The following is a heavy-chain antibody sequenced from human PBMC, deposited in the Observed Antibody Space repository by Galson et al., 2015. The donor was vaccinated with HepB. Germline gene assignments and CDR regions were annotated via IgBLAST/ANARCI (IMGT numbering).Heavy chain of an antibody. CDR3: ARGPNHSKTVLTGYFDY. Sequence: TLSLTCAVSGGSMVSGAYSWSWIRQPPGKDLEWIGYIYHNGSTYYNPSLKSRVTISADTSKNQFSLKLSSVTAADTAMYYCARGPNHSKTVLTGYFDYWGQGTLVIVSS. D-gene: IGHD4/OR15-4a*01. J-gene: IGHJ4*02. CDR1: GGSMVSGAYS. CDR2: IYHNGST. V-gene: IGHV4-30-2*01.